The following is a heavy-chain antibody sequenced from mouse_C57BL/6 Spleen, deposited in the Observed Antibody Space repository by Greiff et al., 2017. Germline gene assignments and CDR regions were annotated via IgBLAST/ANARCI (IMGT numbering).Heavy chain of an antibody. V-gene: IGHV1-69*01. Sequence: QVQLQQPGAELVMPGASVKLSCKASGYTFTSYWMPWVKQRPGQGLEWIGEIDPSDSYTNYNQKFKGKSTLTVDKSSSTAYMQLSSLPSEDSAVYDGARGAPSDSNYEGAMDYWGQGTSVTVSS. J-gene: IGHJ4*01. CDR3: ARGAPSDSNYEGAMDY. CDR2: IDPSDSYT. CDR1: GYTFTSYW. D-gene: IGHD2-5*01.